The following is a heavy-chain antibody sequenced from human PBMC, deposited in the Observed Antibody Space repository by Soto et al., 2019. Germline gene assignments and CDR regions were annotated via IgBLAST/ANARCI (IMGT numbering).Heavy chain of an antibody. CDR2: IKQDGSDR. Sequence: EVQLVESGGGLVQPGGSLRLSCAASGFSLSDYWMNGVRQAPGKGLEWVAIIKQDGSDRYYVDSVKGRFTISRDNAKNSLYLQMSSLRVEDTALYYCARGRGWRHDYWGQGTLVTVSS. CDR3: ARGRGWRHDY. V-gene: IGHV3-7*01. CDR1: GFSLSDYW. J-gene: IGHJ4*02. D-gene: IGHD6-19*01.